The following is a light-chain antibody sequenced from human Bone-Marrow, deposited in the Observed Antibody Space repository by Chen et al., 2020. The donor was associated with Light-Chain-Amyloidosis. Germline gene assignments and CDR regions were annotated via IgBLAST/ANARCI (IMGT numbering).Light chain of an antibody. CDR2: EVT. CDR3: SSYSVTSPRVV. V-gene: IGLV2-14*01. CDR1: SSDVGGYNY. Sequence: QSALPQPASVSGSPGQSITISCTGTSSDVGGYNYVSWYQQHPGKAPKVMIYEVTNRPSGVSNRFSGSKSGNTASLTISGLQAEDEADYYCSSYSVTSPRVVFGGGTKLTVL. J-gene: IGLJ2*01.